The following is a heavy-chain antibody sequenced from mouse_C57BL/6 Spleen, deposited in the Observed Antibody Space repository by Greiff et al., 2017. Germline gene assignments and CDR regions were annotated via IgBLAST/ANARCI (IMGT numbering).Heavy chain of an antibody. CDR3: ARLDGYDAAWFAY. Sequence: EVQLQQSGPELVKPGASVKISCKASGYTFTDYYMNWVKQSHGKSLEWIGDINPNNGGTSYNQKFKGKATLTVDKSSSTAYMELRSLTSEDSAVYYCARLDGYDAAWFAYWGQGTLVTVSA. CDR2: INPNNGGT. CDR1: GYTFTDYY. V-gene: IGHV1-26*01. J-gene: IGHJ3*01. D-gene: IGHD2-2*01.